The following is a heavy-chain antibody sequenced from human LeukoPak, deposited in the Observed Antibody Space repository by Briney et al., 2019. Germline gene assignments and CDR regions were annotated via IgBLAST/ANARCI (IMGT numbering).Heavy chain of an antibody. J-gene: IGHJ4*02. CDR1: GYTFTSYD. CDR3: ARVVAAAAKVLGRLFDY. Sequence: ASVKVSCKASGYTFTSYDINWVRQATGQGLEWMGWMNPNSGNTGYAQKFQGRVTMTRNTSISTAYMELSSLRSEDTAVYYCARVVAAAAKVLGRLFDYWGLGTLVTVSS. D-gene: IGHD6-13*01. CDR2: MNPNSGNT. V-gene: IGHV1-8*01.